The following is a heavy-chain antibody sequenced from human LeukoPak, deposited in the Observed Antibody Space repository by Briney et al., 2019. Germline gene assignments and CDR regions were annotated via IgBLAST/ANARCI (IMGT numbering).Heavy chain of an antibody. CDR1: GFTFGDSA. V-gene: IGHV3-49*04. Sequence: GGSLRLSCTASGFTFGDSAMSWVRQAPGKGLEWVGFIRSKAYGGTTEYAASVKGRFTISRDDSKAIAYLQMNSLKTEDTAVYYCSREVAAATHWFDPWGQGTLVTVSS. CDR3: SREVAAATHWFDP. D-gene: IGHD6-25*01. CDR2: IRSKAYGGTT. J-gene: IGHJ5*02.